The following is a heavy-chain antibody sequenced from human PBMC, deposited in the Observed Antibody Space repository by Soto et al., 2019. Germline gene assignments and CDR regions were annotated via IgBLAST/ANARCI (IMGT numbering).Heavy chain of an antibody. CDR1: GFTFISYW. D-gene: IGHD3-3*01. Sequence: GGSLRLSCAASGFTFISYWMSWVRQAPGKGLEWVANIKQDGSEKYYVDSVKGRFTISRDNAKNSLYLQMNSLRAEDTAVYYCARSEFRFLEWSPGYYWGQGTLVTVSS. CDR2: IKQDGSEK. CDR3: ARSEFRFLEWSPGYY. J-gene: IGHJ4*02. V-gene: IGHV3-7*01.